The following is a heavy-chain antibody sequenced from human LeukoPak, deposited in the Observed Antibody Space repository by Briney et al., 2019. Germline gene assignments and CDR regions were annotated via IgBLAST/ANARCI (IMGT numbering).Heavy chain of an antibody. CDR1: GGSISSHY. CDR3: ARGGYSSGWYWPFDY. Sequence: SETLSLTCTVSGGSISSHYWSWIRQPPGKGPEWIGDIYYSGNTYSNPSLKSRITISTDTSKNQFSLRLSSVTAADTAVYYCARGGYSSGWYWPFDYWGRGTLVTVSS. CDR2: IYYSGNT. J-gene: IGHJ4*02. D-gene: IGHD6-19*01. V-gene: IGHV4-59*06.